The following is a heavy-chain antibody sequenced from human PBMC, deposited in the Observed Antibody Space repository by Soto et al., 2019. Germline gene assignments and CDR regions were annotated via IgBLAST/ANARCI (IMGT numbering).Heavy chain of an antibody. Sequence: SETRSRTWTVSGGSISSSIYYWVWIRQPPGKGLEWIGSIYYSGSTYYNPSLKSRVTISVDTSKNQFSLKLSSVTAADTAVYYCASSGSGSFLYYYYGMDVWGQGTTVTVSS. CDR2: IYYSGST. V-gene: IGHV4-39*01. J-gene: IGHJ6*02. CDR1: GGSISSSIYY. CDR3: ASSGSGSFLYYYYGMDV. D-gene: IGHD3-10*01.